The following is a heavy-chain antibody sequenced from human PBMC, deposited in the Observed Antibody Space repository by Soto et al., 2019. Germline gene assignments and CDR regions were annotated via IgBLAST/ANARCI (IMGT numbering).Heavy chain of an antibody. Sequence: HPGGSLRLSCAASGFTFSSYGMHWVRQSPAKGLEWVAVIWYDGSNKYYADSVKGRLTISRDDSKNTLYLQMNSLRVEDTAVYYCAKDPPWTVGPLAMDVWGQGTTVTVSS. J-gene: IGHJ6*02. V-gene: IGHV3-33*06. CDR3: AKDPPWTVGPLAMDV. CDR1: GFTFSSYG. CDR2: IWYDGSNK. D-gene: IGHD2-2*01.